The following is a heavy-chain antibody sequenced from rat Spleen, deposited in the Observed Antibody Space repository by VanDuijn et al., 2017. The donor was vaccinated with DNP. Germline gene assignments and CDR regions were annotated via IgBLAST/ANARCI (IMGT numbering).Heavy chain of an antibody. CDR2: ISYDGSRT. CDR3: ASLQGGY. J-gene: IGHJ2*01. CDR1: GFTFSDYA. Sequence: EVQLVESGGGLVQPGRSLKLSCAASGFTFSDYAMAWVRQAPKKGREWVATISYDGSRTYYRDSVKGRFTISRDNAKSTLYLQMDSLRSEDTATYYCASLQGGYWGQGVMVTVSS. V-gene: IGHV5-17*01. D-gene: IGHD1-5*01.